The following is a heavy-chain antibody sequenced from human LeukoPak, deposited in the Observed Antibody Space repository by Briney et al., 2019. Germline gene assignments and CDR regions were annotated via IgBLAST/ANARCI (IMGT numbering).Heavy chain of an antibody. CDR1: GGSISSYY. V-gene: IGHV4-59*01. CDR2: IYYSGST. Sequence: PSETLSPTCTVSGGSISSYYWSWIRQPPGKGLEWIGYIYYSGSTNYNPSLKSRVTISVDTSKNQFSLKLSSVTAADTAVYYCARGKGAPITIFGVVINWFDPWGQGTLVTVSS. J-gene: IGHJ5*02. CDR3: ARGKGAPITIFGVVINWFDP. D-gene: IGHD3-3*01.